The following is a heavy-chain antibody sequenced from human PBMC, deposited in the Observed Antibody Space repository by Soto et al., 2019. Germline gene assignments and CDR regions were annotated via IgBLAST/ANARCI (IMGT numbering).Heavy chain of an antibody. V-gene: IGHV3-23*01. J-gene: IGHJ6*02. CDR3: AKGPTVFGAVISFDYYYGMYV. Sequence: PGGSLKICCTACGLSFCTSAMSGVRQAPGRGLEWVSGISGSGAGTYYADSVKGRFTISRDNSKNTLYLQMSGLRAEDAAVYYCAKGPTVFGAVISFDYYYGMYVWGQGTPVTVSS. CDR1: GLSFCTSA. D-gene: IGHD3-3*01. CDR2: ISGSGAGT.